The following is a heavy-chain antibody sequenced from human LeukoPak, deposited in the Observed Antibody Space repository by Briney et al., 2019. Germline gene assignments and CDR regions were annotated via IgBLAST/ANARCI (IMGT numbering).Heavy chain of an antibody. CDR1: GYTFTDHY. Sequence: APVKVSCKVSGYTFTDHYMYWVQQAPGKGLEWMGLVDPEDGETIYAEKFQGGVTITADTSTDTAYMELSSLRSEDTAVYYCATGRKRITIFGVVHDIWGQGTMVTVSS. D-gene: IGHD3-3*01. V-gene: IGHV1-69-2*01. CDR2: VDPEDGET. CDR3: ATGRKRITIFGVVHDI. J-gene: IGHJ3*02.